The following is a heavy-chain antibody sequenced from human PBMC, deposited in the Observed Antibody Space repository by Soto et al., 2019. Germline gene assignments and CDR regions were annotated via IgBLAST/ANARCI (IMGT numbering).Heavy chain of an antibody. J-gene: IGHJ5*01. D-gene: IGHD4-17*01. CDR1: GLTFKNSG. Sequence: EVQLLESGGGLVQPGGSLRLSCAASGLTFKNSGMNWVRQAPGKGLEWVSGISGGGGRPYYADSVKGRFTISRDNSSNALFLQMNSLRAEDTAVYYCASTMTTVTTRPFDSWGQGTLVTVSS. V-gene: IGHV3-23*01. CDR2: ISGGGGRP. CDR3: ASTMTTVTTRPFDS.